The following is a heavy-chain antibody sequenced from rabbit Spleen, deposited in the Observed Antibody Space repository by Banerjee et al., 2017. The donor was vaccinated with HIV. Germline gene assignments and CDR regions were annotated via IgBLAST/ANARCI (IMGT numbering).Heavy chain of an antibody. CDR2: IYAGSTGTI. V-gene: IGHV1S45*01. CDR3: TRNFDL. CDR1: GFSFSSGYH. J-gene: IGHJ4*01. Sequence: QEQLEESGGGLVKPEGSLTLTCTASGFSFSSGYHMCWVRQAPGKGLEWIGTIYAGSTGTIDYASWAKGRFTISKTSSTTVTLQMTSLTAADTATYFCTRNFDLWGQGTLVTVS.